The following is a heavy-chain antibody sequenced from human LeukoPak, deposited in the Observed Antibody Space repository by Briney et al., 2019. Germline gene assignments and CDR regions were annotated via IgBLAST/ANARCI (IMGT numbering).Heavy chain of an antibody. CDR1: GFTFSSYW. CDR3: VRGSAATAYFDY. D-gene: IGHD6-25*01. Sequence: GGSLSLSCAASGFTFSSYWMHWVRQAPGKGLVWVSRINSDGSSTRYADSVKGRLTISRDNAKNTLYMQMNSLRDEDTAVYYCVRGSAATAYFDYWGQGTLVTVSS. V-gene: IGHV3-74*01. J-gene: IGHJ4*02. CDR2: INSDGSST.